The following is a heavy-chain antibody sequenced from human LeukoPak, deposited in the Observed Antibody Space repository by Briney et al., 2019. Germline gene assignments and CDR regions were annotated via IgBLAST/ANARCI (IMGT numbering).Heavy chain of an antibody. J-gene: IGHJ5*02. D-gene: IGHD3-10*01. CDR3: ARAPHTTVIRGVTNXXDP. CDR1: GGSISSSNW. CDR2: IFHTGST. V-gene: IGHV4-4*02. Sequence: SGTLSLTCAVSGGSISSSNWWSWVRQPPGKGLQWIASIFHTGSTYYNPSLKSRVTISVDTSKNQFFLKLSSMTAADTAVYYCARAPHTTVIRGVTNXXDPXXXGTXVTVSS.